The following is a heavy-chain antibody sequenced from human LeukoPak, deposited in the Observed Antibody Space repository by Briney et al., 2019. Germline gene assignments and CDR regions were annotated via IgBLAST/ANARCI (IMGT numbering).Heavy chain of an antibody. D-gene: IGHD6-13*01. CDR2: INSDGSST. V-gene: IGHV3-74*01. CDR3: ARRAAALGAFDY. J-gene: IGHJ4*02. CDR1: GFTFSSYW. Sequence: GGSLRLSCAASGFTFSSYWMHWVRQAPGKGLVWVSRINSDGSSTSYADSVKGRFTISRDNAKNTLYLQMNSLRAEDTAVYYCARRAAALGAFDYWGPGTLVTVSS.